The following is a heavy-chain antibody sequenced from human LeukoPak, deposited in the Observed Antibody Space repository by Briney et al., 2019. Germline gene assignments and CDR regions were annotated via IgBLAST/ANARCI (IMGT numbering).Heavy chain of an antibody. D-gene: IGHD1-26*01. CDR1: GFTFSTYW. CDR2: IKRDGSEK. J-gene: IGHJ4*02. Sequence: GGSLRLSCAASGFTFSTYWMTWVRQAPGKGLEWVANIKRDGSEKYYVDSVKGRFTISRDNTKNSLYLQMNGLRAEDTAVYYCARDVGAFDYWGQGTLVTVSS. CDR3: ARDVGAFDY. V-gene: IGHV3-7*01.